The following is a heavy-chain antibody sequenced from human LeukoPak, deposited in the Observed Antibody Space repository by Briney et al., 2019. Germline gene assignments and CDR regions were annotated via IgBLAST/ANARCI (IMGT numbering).Heavy chain of an antibody. D-gene: IGHD3-10*01. CDR1: GGSISTSNYY. CDR3: ARRTMVRGGGYYYYMDV. CDR2: IHTSGST. Sequence: SETLSLTCTVSGGSISTSNYYWGWIRQPPGKGPEWIGRIHTSGSTNYNPSLKSRVTISVDTSKNQFSLKLSSVTAADTAVYYCARRTMVRGGGYYYYMDVWGKGTTVTISS. J-gene: IGHJ6*03. V-gene: IGHV4-39*07.